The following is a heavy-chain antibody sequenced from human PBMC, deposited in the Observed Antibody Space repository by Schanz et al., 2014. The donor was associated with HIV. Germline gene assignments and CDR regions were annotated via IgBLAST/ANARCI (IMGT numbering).Heavy chain of an antibody. V-gene: IGHV3-30*03. CDR2: ISYDGSYK. CDR1: GFTFRSHG. J-gene: IGHJ4*02. CDR3: ARDAEGSWKWGYFDY. D-gene: IGHD6-13*01. Sequence: QVQLVESGGGVVQPGGSLRLSCAASGFTFRSHGVHWVRQAPGKGLEWVAVISYDGSYKYYADSVKGRFTVSRDNTKNTLYLQMNSLTPEDTAVYYCARDAEGSWKWGYFDYGGQGILVTVSS.